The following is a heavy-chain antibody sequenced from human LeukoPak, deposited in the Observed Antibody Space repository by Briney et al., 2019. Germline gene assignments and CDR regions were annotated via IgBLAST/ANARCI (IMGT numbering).Heavy chain of an antibody. CDR1: GFTFSSYA. J-gene: IGHJ4*02. CDR3: AREVRGYYFDY. D-gene: IGHD3-22*01. Sequence: PGGPLRLSCAASGFTFSSYAMSWVRQAPGKGLEWVSVISSGGNTYYADSVKGRFTISRDISKNTLYLQMNGLRAEDTAVYYCAREVRGYYFDYWGQGTLVTVSS. V-gene: IGHV3-53*01. CDR2: ISSGGNT.